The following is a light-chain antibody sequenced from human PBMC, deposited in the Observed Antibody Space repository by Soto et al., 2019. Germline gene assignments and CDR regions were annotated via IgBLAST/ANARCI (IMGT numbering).Light chain of an antibody. Sequence: ALAQPPSASGSPGQSVAISCTGTSSDVGGYNYVSWYQQHPGKAPKLMIYEVNKRPSGVPDRFSGSKSGNTASLTVSGLQAEDEADYYCSSYVGSSNVFGTGTKVTVL. J-gene: IGLJ1*01. CDR1: SSDVGGYNY. CDR2: EVN. CDR3: SSYVGSSNV. V-gene: IGLV2-8*01.